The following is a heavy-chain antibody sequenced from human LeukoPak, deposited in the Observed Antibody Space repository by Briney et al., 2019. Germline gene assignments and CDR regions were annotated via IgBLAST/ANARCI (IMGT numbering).Heavy chain of an antibody. V-gene: IGHV3-23*01. J-gene: IGHJ6*02. CDR1: GSTFSSYA. CDR2: ISGSGGST. Sequence: GGSLRLSCAASGSTFSSYAMSWVRQAPGKGLEWVSAISGSGGSTYYADSVKGRFTISRDNSKNTLYLQMNSLRAEDTAVYYCAKDLGFGELFIYGMDVWGQGTTVTVPS. CDR3: AKDLGFGELFIYGMDV. D-gene: IGHD3-10*01.